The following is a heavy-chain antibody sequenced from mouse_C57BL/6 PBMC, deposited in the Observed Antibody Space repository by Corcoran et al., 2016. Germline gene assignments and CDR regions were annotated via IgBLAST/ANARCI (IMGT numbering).Heavy chain of an antibody. Sequence: DVQLQESGPGLVKPSQSLSLTCSVTGYSITSGYYWNWIRQFPGNKLEWMGYISYDGSNNYNPSLKNRISITRDTSKNQFFLKLNSVTTEDTATYYCAREKSFYDYDRAMDYWGQGTSVTVSS. CDR3: AREKSFYDYDRAMDY. V-gene: IGHV3-6*01. CDR2: ISYDGSN. D-gene: IGHD2-4*01. J-gene: IGHJ4*01. CDR1: GYSITSGYY.